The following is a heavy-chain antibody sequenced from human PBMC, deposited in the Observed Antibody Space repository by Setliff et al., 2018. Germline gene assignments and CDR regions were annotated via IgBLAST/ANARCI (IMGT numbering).Heavy chain of an antibody. CDR2: IYYRGDT. Sequence: PSETLSLTCTVSGASLNSGTYYWGWIRQPPGKGLEWIGRIYYRGDTYYNASPKGRLTISVDMAQNQFSLRLTSVTAADTAVYYCARTGTYRYFDYWGQGALVTVSS. J-gene: IGHJ4*02. D-gene: IGHD1-1*01. V-gene: IGHV4-39*01. CDR3: ARTGTYRYFDY. CDR1: GASLNSGTYY.